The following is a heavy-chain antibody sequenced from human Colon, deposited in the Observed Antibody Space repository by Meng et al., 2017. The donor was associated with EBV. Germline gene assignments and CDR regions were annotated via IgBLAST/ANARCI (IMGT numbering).Heavy chain of an antibody. CDR3: ARTAICIGGSCTTWDY. Sequence: GQLQESGPGLVKPSETLSLTCAVSGDSLSSANWWSWVRQPPGKGLEWIGEIHHNGNTNYNPSLKSRVTISVDKSKNQFVLKVTSVTAADTAVYYCARTAICIGGSCTTWDYWGQGALVTVSS. D-gene: IGHD2-15*01. CDR2: IHHNGNT. V-gene: IGHV4-4*02. J-gene: IGHJ4*02. CDR1: GDSLSSANW.